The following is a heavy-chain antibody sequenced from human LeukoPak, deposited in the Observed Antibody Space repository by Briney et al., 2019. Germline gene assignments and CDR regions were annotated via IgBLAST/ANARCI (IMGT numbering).Heavy chain of an antibody. D-gene: IGHD2-8*02. V-gene: IGHV3-23*03. CDR2: IYSGGYT. CDR3: ATYRQVLLPFES. CDR1: GFTFSSYA. J-gene: IGHJ4*02. Sequence: PGGSLRLSCAASGFTFSSYAMSWVRQAPGKGLEWVSVIYSGGYTYYADSVKGRFTISRDNSKNTLYLQMNSLRAEDTAIYYCATYRQVLLPFESWGQGTLVTVSS.